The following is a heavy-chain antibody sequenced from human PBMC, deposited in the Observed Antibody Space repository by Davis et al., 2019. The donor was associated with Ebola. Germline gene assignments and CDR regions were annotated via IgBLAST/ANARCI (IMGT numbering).Heavy chain of an antibody. CDR3: ARAARPIVGWFDP. Sequence: MPSETLSLTCTVSGGSISSYYWSWIRQPPGKGLEWIGYIYYSGSTNYNPSLKSRVTISVDTSKNQFSLKLSSVTAADTAVYCCARAARPIVGWFDPWGQGTLVTVSS. CDR2: IYYSGST. CDR1: GGSISSYY. D-gene: IGHD6-6*01. V-gene: IGHV4-59*01. J-gene: IGHJ5*02.